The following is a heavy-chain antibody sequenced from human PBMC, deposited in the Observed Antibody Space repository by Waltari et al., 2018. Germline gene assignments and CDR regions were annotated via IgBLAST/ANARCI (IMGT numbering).Heavy chain of an antibody. CDR1: GYSFGGYS. Sequence: VHLVQSGAEVKKSGASVKVSCKASGYSFGGYSLYWVRQAPGQGLEWMGWSNPADGVTNYAQKFQGRVTMTRDTSINSVYMDLSRLGSDDTAVYFCARGLGGSSPFDYWGRGTLVTVSS. CDR2: SNPADGVT. D-gene: IGHD3-16*01. V-gene: IGHV1-2*02. CDR3: ARGLGGSSPFDY. J-gene: IGHJ4*02.